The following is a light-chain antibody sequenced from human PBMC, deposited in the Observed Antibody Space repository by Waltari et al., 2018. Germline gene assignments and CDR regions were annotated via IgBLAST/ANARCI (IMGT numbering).Light chain of an antibody. Sequence: EIVLTQSPATLSLSPGERATLSCRASQSVNWYLAGYQQRPGQAPRLLIFDTANRATGIPARFSGSGSETDFTLAISSLEPDDSAVYYCQQRRNWPLTFGGGTKVEIK. CDR3: QQRRNWPLT. CDR1: QSVNWY. V-gene: IGKV3-11*01. CDR2: DTA. J-gene: IGKJ4*01.